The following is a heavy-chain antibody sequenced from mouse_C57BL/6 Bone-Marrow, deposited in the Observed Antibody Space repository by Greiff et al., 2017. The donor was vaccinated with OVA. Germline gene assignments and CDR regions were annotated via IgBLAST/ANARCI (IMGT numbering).Heavy chain of an antibody. CDR1: GFTFSSYG. Sequence: EVKLVESGGDLVQPGGSLKLSCAASGFTFSSYGMSWVRPTPDKRLEWVATISSGGSYTYYPDSVKGRFTISRDNAKNTLYLQMSSLKSEDTAMYYCARHGIYPFAYWGQGTLVTVSA. CDR2: ISSGGSYT. D-gene: IGHD2-1*01. J-gene: IGHJ3*01. V-gene: IGHV5-6*01. CDR3: ARHGIYPFAY.